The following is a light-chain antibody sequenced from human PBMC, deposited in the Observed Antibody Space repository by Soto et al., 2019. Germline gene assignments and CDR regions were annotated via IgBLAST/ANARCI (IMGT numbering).Light chain of an antibody. J-gene: IGKJ1*01. Sequence: EIVLTQSPGTLSLSPGERATLSCRASQSISNNYLAWYQQTPGQAPRLLIYDASNRAAGIPDRFSGSGSGTDFTLTISRLEPEDFGVYHCQQYGGSPRTFGQGTKVE. CDR2: DAS. CDR3: QQYGGSPRT. V-gene: IGKV3-20*01. CDR1: QSISNNY.